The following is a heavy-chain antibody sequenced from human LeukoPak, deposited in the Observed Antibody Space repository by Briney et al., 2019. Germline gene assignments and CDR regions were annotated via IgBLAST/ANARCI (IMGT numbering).Heavy chain of an antibody. J-gene: IGHJ4*02. CDR3: AKGQELDDGVFDS. V-gene: IGHV3-23*01. Sequence: GGSLRLSCTASGFTFSSLAMTWVRQAPGKGLEWVSTIRSNGDTTYNADSVKGRFTISRDNSKNTLYLELNSLRVEDTATFYCAKGQELDDGVFDSWGQGTLVTVSS. CDR1: GFTFSSLA. D-gene: IGHD1-1*01. CDR2: IRSNGDTT.